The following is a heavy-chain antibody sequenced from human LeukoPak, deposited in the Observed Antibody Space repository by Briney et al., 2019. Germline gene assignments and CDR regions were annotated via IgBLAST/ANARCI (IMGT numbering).Heavy chain of an antibody. Sequence: GGSLRLSCAASGFTFSSYSMNWVRQAPGKGLEWVSCISSSSSYVYYGDSVKGRFTTSRDNAKNSLYLQMNSLRAEDTAVYYCARDLRSSGYYAFDYWGQGTLVTVSS. CDR1: GFTFSSYS. V-gene: IGHV3-21*01. J-gene: IGHJ4*02. CDR2: ISSSSSYV. CDR3: ARDLRSSGYYAFDY. D-gene: IGHD3-22*01.